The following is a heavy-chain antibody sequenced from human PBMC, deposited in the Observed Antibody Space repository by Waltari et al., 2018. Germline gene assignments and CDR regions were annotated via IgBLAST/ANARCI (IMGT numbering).Heavy chain of an antibody. CDR1: GFTFSSYW. D-gene: IGHD3-16*01. CDR2: IKQDGSEK. CDR3: ASSLGLRDAFDI. Sequence: EVQLVESGGGLVQPGGSLRLSCAASGFTFSSYWMSWVPQAPGKGLEWVANIKQDGSEKYYVDSVKGRFTISRDNAKNSLYLQMNSLRAEDTAVYYCASSLGLRDAFDIWGQGTMVTVSS. V-gene: IGHV3-7*01. J-gene: IGHJ3*02.